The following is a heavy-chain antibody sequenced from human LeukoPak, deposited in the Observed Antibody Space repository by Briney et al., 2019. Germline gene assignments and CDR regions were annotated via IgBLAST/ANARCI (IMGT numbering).Heavy chain of an antibody. D-gene: IGHD5-24*01. CDR1: GFTFNGFA. Sequence: GGSLRLSCAASGFTFNGFALSWVRQAPGKGLEWVSAISGSGGDTYYADSVKGRFTISRDISKNTLYLQMNSLRVEDTAVYYCAKGPKLGDGFHCDYWGQGTLVTVSS. J-gene: IGHJ4*02. CDR2: ISGSGGDT. V-gene: IGHV3-23*01. CDR3: AKGPKLGDGFHCDY.